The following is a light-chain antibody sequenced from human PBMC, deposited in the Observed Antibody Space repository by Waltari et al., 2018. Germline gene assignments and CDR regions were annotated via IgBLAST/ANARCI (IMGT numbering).Light chain of an antibody. Sequence: NFVLTQPLSVSESPGKTVTISCTGSSGSIASNYVQWYRQRPGSAPTTVTYDDGRRPSGVPDRFSGSIDRSSNSASLTISGLKTEDEGDYYCHSYVDTYHVFGGGTKLTVL. CDR3: HSYVDTYHV. CDR2: DDG. V-gene: IGLV6-57*02. CDR1: SGSIASNY. J-gene: IGLJ3*02.